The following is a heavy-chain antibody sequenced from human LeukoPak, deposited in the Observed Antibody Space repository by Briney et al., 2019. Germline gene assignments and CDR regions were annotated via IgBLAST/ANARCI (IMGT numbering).Heavy chain of an antibody. J-gene: IGHJ4*02. CDR1: GGSISSSSYY. CDR2: IYYSGST. V-gene: IGHV4-39*01. Sequence: SETLSLTCTVSGGSISSSSYYWGWIRQPPGKGLEWIGSIYYSGSTYYNPSLKSRVTISVDTSKNQFSLKLTSVTAADAAVYYCARLGIQLWSYFDYWGRGTLVTVSS. CDR3: ARLGIQLWSYFDY. D-gene: IGHD5-18*01.